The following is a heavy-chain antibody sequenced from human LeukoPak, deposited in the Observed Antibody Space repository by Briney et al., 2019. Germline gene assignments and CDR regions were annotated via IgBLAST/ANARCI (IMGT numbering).Heavy chain of an antibody. D-gene: IGHD2-2*01. Sequence: SVEVSCKASGGTFSSYAISWVRQAPGQGLEWMGGIIPIFGTANYAQKFQGRVTITADESTSTAYMELSSLRSEDTAVYYCARAGSTYCSSTSCYYYYYYGMDVWGQGTTVTVSS. CDR2: IIPIFGTA. CDR1: GGTFSSYA. V-gene: IGHV1-69*13. J-gene: IGHJ6*02. CDR3: ARAGSTYCSSTSCYYYYYYGMDV.